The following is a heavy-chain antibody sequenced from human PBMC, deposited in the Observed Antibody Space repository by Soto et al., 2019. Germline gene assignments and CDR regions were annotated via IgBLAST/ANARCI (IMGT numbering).Heavy chain of an antibody. D-gene: IGHD3-22*01. J-gene: IGHJ4*02. CDR3: AREKYYDSGGHWDY. CDR1: GFTFSSYA. Sequence: GGSLRLSCAASGFTFSSYAMHWVRQAPGKGLEWVAVISYDGSNKYYADSVKGRFTISRDNSKNTLYLQMNSLRAEDTAVYYCAREKYYDSGGHWDYWGQGTLVTVSS. V-gene: IGHV3-30-3*01. CDR2: ISYDGSNK.